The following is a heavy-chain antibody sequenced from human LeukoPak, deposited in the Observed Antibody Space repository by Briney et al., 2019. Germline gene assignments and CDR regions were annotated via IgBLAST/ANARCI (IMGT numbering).Heavy chain of an antibody. D-gene: IGHD1-26*01. J-gene: IGHJ4*02. V-gene: IGHV4-34*01. Sequence: GSLRLSCAASGFTFSSYWMSWIRQPPGKGLEWIGEINHSGSTNYNPSLKSRVTISVDTSKNQFSLKLSSVTAADTAVYYCARGTVGATTKFDYWGQGTLVTVSS. CDR2: INHSGST. CDR1: GFTFSSYW. CDR3: ARGTVGATTKFDY.